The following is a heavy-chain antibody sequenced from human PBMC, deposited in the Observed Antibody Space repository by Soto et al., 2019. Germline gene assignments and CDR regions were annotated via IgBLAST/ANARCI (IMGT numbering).Heavy chain of an antibody. CDR2: ISSSSSYI. D-gene: IGHD2-15*01. J-gene: IGHJ3*02. CDR1: GFTFSSYS. V-gene: IGHV3-21*01. Sequence: GGSLRLSCSASGFTFSSYSMNWVRQAPGKGLEWDTSISSSSSYIYYADSVKGRFTISRDNAKNSLYLQMNSLRAEDTAVYYCARDLPRSYCSGGSCYSKAAFDIWGQGTMVTVSS. CDR3: ARDLPRSYCSGGSCYSKAAFDI.